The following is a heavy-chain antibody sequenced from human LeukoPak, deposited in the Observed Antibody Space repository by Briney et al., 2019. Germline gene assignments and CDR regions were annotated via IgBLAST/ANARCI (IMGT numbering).Heavy chain of an antibody. CDR1: GFAFRSYG. CDR3: AKDGRECSGETCRSYYYHYGMDV. CDR2: MSSDGSTK. D-gene: IGHD2-15*01. J-gene: IGHJ6*02. Sequence: GGSLRLSCEASGFAFRSYGMHWVRQAPGKGLEWVAVMSSDGSTKYHSDSVKGRFTISRDNPENTLYLQMNSLRVEDTAVYYCAKDGRECSGETCRSYYYHYGMDVWGRGTTVTVS. V-gene: IGHV3-30*02.